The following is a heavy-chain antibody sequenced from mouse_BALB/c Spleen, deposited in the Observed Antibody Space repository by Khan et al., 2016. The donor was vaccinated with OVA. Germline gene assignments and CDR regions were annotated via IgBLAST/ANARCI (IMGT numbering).Heavy chain of an antibody. J-gene: IGHJ4*01. CDR1: GFSLNSYG. CDR2: IWADGST. V-gene: IGHV2-3*01. CDR3: AKWGDCSTYSMDY. Sequence: QVQLKQSGPGLVAPSQSLSITCTVSGFSLNSYGVNWVRQPPGKGLEWLGVIWADGSTNYHSALISRLSISKDNSKSQVFVKLTSLQTDDTATYYCAKWGDCSTYSMDYCGQGTSVTVSS.